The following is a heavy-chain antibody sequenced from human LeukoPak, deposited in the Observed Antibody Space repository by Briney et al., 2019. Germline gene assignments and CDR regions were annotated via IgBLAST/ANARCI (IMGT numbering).Heavy chain of an antibody. J-gene: IGHJ5*01. Sequence: PGGSLRLSCAASGFIFSSYGMHWVRQAPGKGREWVAVVWYDVSNKYYADSVKGRFTISRDNSKNTLYLQMNSLRAEDTAVYYCVKDPGRDSSGWYAFWGQGTLVTVSS. CDR3: VKDPGRDSSGWYAF. CDR2: VWYDVSNK. D-gene: IGHD6-19*01. CDR1: GFIFSSYG. V-gene: IGHV3-33*06.